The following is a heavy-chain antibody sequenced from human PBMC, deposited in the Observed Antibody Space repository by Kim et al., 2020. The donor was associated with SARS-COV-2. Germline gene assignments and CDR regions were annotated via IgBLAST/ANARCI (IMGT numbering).Heavy chain of an antibody. CDR1: GGTFSSYA. D-gene: IGHD3-10*01. CDR3: RYYYGSGSSPPFDY. CDR2: IIPIFGTA. V-gene: IGHV1-69*13. J-gene: IGHJ4*02. Sequence: SVKVSCKASGGTFSSYAISWVRQAPGQGLEWMGGIIPIFGTANYAQKFQGRVTITADESTSTAYMELSSLRSEDTAVYYCRYYYGSGSSPPFDYWGQGTLVTVSS.